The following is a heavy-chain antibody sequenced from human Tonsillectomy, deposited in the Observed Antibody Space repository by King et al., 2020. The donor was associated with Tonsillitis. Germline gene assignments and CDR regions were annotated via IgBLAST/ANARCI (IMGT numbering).Heavy chain of an antibody. V-gene: IGHV4-31*03. CDR2: IYFSGNT. J-gene: IGHJ5*02. Sequence: VQLQESGPGLVKPSQTLSLTCTVSGGSISGDNYWSCIRQHPGKGLEWIGYIYFSGNTYYNPSLKSRLTISLDTSKNQFSLRLNSVTAADTAVYYCVRYEGGVFDPWGQGTLVTVSS. D-gene: IGHD2-15*01. CDR3: VRYEGGVFDP. CDR1: GGSISGDNY.